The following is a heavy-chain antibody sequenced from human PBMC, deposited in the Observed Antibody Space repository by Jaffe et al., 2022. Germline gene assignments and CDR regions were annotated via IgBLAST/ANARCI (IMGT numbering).Heavy chain of an antibody. J-gene: IGHJ1*01. V-gene: IGHV3-23*01. D-gene: IGHD2-15*01. CDR3: AKDSRVVVAATEAYFQH. CDR2: ISGSGGST. Sequence: EVQLLESGGGLVQPGGSLRLSCAASGFTFSSYAMSWVRQAPGKGLEWVSAISGSGGSTYYADSVKGRFTISRDNSKNTLYLQMNSLRAEDTAVYYCAKDSRVVVAATEAYFQHWGQGTLVTVSS. CDR1: GFTFSSYA.